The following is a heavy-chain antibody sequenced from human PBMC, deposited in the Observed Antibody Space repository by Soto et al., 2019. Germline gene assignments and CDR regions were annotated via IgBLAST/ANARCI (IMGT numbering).Heavy chain of an antibody. CDR2: IFYRGGT. V-gene: IGHV4-59*11. Sequence: SETLSLTCTVSGGSISGHYWSWIRQPPGKGLEWIGYIFYRGGTNYNPSLKSRVTISLDTSMNQFSLELRSVTAADTAVYYCARLTYDSGDFDYWGQGTLVTVSS. CDR1: GGSISGHY. J-gene: IGHJ4*02. CDR3: ARLTYDSGDFDY. D-gene: IGHD3-10*01.